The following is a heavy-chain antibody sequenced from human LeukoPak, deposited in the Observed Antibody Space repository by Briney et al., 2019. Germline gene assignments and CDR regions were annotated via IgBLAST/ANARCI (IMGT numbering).Heavy chain of an antibody. V-gene: IGHV1-2*02. CDR1: GYTLTELS. CDR3: ARDHNWGPDY. D-gene: IGHD7-27*01. Sequence: ASVKVSCKVSGYTLTELSMHWLRQAPGQGLEWMAWIHPKTGVTNYAERFQGRLSLTRDTSISTLYMELNSLTSDDTAVYYCARDHNWGPDYWGQGTLVSVSS. CDR2: IHPKTGVT. J-gene: IGHJ4*02.